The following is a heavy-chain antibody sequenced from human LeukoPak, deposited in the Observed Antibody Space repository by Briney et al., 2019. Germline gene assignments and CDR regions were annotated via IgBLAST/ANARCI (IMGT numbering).Heavy chain of an antibody. CDR1: GFTFSSYG. CDR2: ISSSGSTI. Sequence: GGSLRLSCAASGFTFSSYGMHWVRQAPGKGLEWISYISSSGSTIFYADSVKGRFTLSRDNARNSLFLQMNSLRDEDTAVYYCTRARGAGPGAHFDSWGQGTLVTVSS. CDR3: TRARGAGPGAHFDS. V-gene: IGHV3-48*02. J-gene: IGHJ4*02. D-gene: IGHD3-10*01.